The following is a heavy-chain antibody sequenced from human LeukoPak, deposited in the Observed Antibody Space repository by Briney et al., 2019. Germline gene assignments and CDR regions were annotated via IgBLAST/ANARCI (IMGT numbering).Heavy chain of an antibody. CDR3: ARLGSSTWKDAFDI. J-gene: IGHJ3*02. Sequence: GEFLKISCKGSGYTFTTYWIGWVRQMPGKGLEWMGIIYPGDSDTRYNTSVQGQVSFSADKSISTAYLQWSSLKASDTAMYYCARLGSSTWKDAFDIWGQGTMITVSS. D-gene: IGHD6-13*01. V-gene: IGHV5-51*01. CDR2: IYPGDSDT. CDR1: GYTFTTYW.